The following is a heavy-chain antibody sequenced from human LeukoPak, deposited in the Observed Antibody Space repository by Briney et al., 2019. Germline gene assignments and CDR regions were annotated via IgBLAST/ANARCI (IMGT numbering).Heavy chain of an antibody. V-gene: IGHV3-48*01. CDR3: ARERRTVATDY. Sequence: GGSLRLSCAASGFTFSSYSMNWVRQAPGKGLEWVSYISSSSSTIYYADSVKGRFTISRDNAKNSLYLQMNSLRAEDTAVYYCARERRTVATDYWGQGTLVTVSS. J-gene: IGHJ4*02. CDR2: ISSSSSTI. D-gene: IGHD5-12*01. CDR1: GFTFSSYS.